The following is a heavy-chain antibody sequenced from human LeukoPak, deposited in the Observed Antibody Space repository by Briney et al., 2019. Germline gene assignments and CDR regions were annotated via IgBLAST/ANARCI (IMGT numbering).Heavy chain of an antibody. CDR2: FDPEDGET. CDR3: ATKGYCSSTSCYAAAFDI. D-gene: IGHD2-2*01. CDR1: GYTLTELS. V-gene: IGHV1-24*01. Sequence: ASVKVSCKVSGYTLTELSMHWVRQAPGKGLEWMGGFDPEDGETIYAQKFQGRVTMTEDTSTDTAYMELSSLRSEDTAVYYCATKGYCSSTSCYAAAFDIWGQGTMVTASS. J-gene: IGHJ3*02.